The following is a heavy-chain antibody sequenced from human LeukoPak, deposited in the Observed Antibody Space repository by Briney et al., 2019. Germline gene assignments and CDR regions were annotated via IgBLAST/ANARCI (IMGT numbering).Heavy chain of an antibody. J-gene: IGHJ3*02. Sequence: PGGSLRLSCAASGFTFSSYSMNWVRQAPGKGLEGVSAISSSSYIYYADSVKGRFTISRDNAKNSLYLQMNSLRAEDTAVYCCARTLINYDSSGYYAFDAFDIWGQGTMVTVSS. CDR1: GFTFSSYS. CDR3: ARTLINYDSSGYYAFDAFDI. CDR2: ISSSSYI. D-gene: IGHD3-22*01. V-gene: IGHV3-21*01.